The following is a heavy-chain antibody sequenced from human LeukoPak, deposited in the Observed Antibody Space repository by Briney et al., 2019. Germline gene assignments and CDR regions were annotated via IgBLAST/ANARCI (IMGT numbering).Heavy chain of an antibody. CDR3: ASGSTYCYDGSGYYDDY. D-gene: IGHD3-22*01. Sequence: ASVKVSCKASGYTFTGYYMHWVRQAPGQGLEWMGWINPNSGGTNYAQKFQGRVTMTRDTSISTAYMELSRLRSDDTAVYYCASGSTYCYDGSGYYDDYWGQGTLVTVSS. J-gene: IGHJ4*02. CDR2: INPNSGGT. V-gene: IGHV1-2*02. CDR1: GYTFTGYY.